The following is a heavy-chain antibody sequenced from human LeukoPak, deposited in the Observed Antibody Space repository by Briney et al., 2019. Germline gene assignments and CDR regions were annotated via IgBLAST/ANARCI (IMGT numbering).Heavy chain of an antibody. CDR2: IRYDGSNK. D-gene: IGHD3-9*01. V-gene: IGHV3-30*02. CDR3: AALYDILSRLAFDI. Sequence: GGSLRLSCAASGFTFSSYGMHWVRQAPGKGLEWVAFIRYDGSNKYYADSVKGRFTISRDNSKNTLYLQVNSLRAEDTAVYYCAALYDILSRLAFDIWGQGTMVTVSS. J-gene: IGHJ3*02. CDR1: GFTFSSYG.